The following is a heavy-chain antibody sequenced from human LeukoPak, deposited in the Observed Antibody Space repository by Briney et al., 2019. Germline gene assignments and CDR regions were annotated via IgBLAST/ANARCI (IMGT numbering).Heavy chain of an antibody. J-gene: IGHJ6*04. CDR2: IIPILGTA. D-gene: IGHD2-15*01. Sequence: SVKVSCKASGGTFSSYAISWVRQAPGQGLEWMGGIIPILGTANYAQKFQGRVTITADKSTSTAYMELSSLRSEDTAVYYCARGVVAAKSIYYYYGMDVWGKGTTVTVSS. CDR3: ARGVVAAKSIYYYYGMDV. V-gene: IGHV1-69*06. CDR1: GGTFSSYA.